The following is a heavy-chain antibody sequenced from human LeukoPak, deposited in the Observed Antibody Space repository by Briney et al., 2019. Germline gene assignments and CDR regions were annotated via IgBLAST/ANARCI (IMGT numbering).Heavy chain of an antibody. Sequence: TPSQTLSLTCAVSGASMRDRYWTWIRQPPGKGLEWIGSMYYMLNANSYNPSLKSRVSISVDTPDNQFSLKLKSVTAADTAVYYCATSFRSGWGFDSWGQGILVAVSS. CDR2: MYYMLNA. D-gene: IGHD6-19*01. CDR1: GASMRDRY. V-gene: IGHV4-59*11. J-gene: IGHJ4*02. CDR3: ATSFRSGWGFDS.